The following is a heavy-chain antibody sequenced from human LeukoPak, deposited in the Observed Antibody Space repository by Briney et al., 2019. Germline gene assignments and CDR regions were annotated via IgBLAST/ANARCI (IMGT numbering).Heavy chain of an antibody. V-gene: IGHV4-34*01. CDR1: GGSFSGYY. CDR3: ARGDSSGWYYFDY. D-gene: IGHD6-19*01. J-gene: IGHJ4*02. CDR2: IDHSGST. Sequence: SETLSLTCAVYGGSFSGYYWSWIRQPSGKGLEWIGEIDHSGSTNYNPSLKSRVTISVDTSKNQFSLKLSSVTAADTAVYYCARGDSSGWYYFDYWGQGTLVTVSS.